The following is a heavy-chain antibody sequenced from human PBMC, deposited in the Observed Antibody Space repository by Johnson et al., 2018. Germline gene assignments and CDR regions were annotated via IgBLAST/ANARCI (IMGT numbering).Heavy chain of an antibody. J-gene: IGHJ6*03. CDR3: ARVLLGTYYYYYYMDV. CDR2: IYTSGST. Sequence: QVQLQESGPGLVKPSQTLSLTCTVSGGSISSGSYYWSWIRQPAGKGLEWIGRIYTSGSTNYNPSLKIRVTTSVDTSKNQFSLQMSSVTAADTAVYYCARVLLGTYYYYYYMDVWGKGTPVTVAS. V-gene: IGHV4-61*02. D-gene: IGHD3-16*01. CDR1: GGSISSGSYY.